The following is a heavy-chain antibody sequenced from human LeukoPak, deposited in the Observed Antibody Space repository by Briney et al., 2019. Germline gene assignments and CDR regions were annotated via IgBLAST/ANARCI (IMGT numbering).Heavy chain of an antibody. CDR2: IKSKTDGGTT. Sequence: GGSLRLPCAASGFTFSNACMSWIRQAPGKGLEWVGRIKSKTDGGTTDYAAPVKGRFTISRDDSKNTLYLQMNSLKTEDTAVYYCTTDGAYDSSGYYLGFDYWGQGTLVTVSS. CDR3: TTDGAYDSSGYYLGFDY. J-gene: IGHJ4*02. V-gene: IGHV3-15*01. CDR1: GFTFSNAC. D-gene: IGHD3-22*01.